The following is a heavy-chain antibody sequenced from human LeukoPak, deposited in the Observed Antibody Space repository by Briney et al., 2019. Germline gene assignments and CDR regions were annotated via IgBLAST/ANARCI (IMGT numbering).Heavy chain of an antibody. CDR2: INPNSGGT. Sequence: ASVKVSCKASGYTFTGYYMHWVRQAPGQGLEWMGWINPNSGGTNYAQKFQGRVTMTRDTSISTAYMELRSLRSDDTAVYYCARDRRLRYYGSEVDYWGQGTLVTVSS. V-gene: IGHV1-2*02. CDR3: ARDRRLRYYGSEVDY. J-gene: IGHJ4*02. CDR1: GYTFTGYY. D-gene: IGHD3-10*01.